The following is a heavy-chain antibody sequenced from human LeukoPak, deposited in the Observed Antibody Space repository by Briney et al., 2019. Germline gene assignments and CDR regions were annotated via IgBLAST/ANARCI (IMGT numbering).Heavy chain of an antibody. CDR2: INHSGST. D-gene: IGHD3-22*01. CDR3: ARFSRTMIFRRKNAFDI. V-gene: IGHV4-34*01. CDR1: GGSFSGYY. J-gene: IGHJ3*02. Sequence: PSETLSLTCAVYGGSFSGYYWSWIRQPPGKGLEWIGEINHSGSTNYNPSLKSRVTISVDTSKNQFSLKLSSVTAAGTAVYYCARFSRTMIFRRKNAFDIWGQGTMVTVSS.